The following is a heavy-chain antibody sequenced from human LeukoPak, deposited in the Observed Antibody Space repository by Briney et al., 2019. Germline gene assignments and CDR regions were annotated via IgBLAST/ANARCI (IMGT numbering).Heavy chain of an antibody. J-gene: IGHJ4*02. D-gene: IGHD5-18*01. V-gene: IGHV1-18*01. CDR3: ARSGYSYGYGDFDY. CDR2: ISAYNGNT. CDR1: GYTFTSYG. Sequence: ASVKVSCKASGYTFTSYGISWVRQAPGQGLEWMGWISAYNGNTNFAQKLQGRVTMTTDTSTSTAYMELRSLRSDDTAVYYCARSGYSYGYGDFDYWGQGTLVTVSS.